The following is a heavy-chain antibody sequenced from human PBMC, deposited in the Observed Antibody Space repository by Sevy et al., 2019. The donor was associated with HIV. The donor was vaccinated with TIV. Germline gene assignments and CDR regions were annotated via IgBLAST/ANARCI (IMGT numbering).Heavy chain of an antibody. J-gene: IGHJ4*01. CDR1: GFAFSSHA. V-gene: IGHV3-30-3*01. CDR3: ARDGGYSIKWYPLY. CDR2: ISYEGTET. Sequence: GGSLRLSCAASGFAFSSHAMHWVRQAPGKGLEWVAVISYEGTETFYAASVEGRFTTSRDNSKNMFSLQINSLRPEDTAVYYCARDGGYSIKWYPLYWGHGTLVTVSS. D-gene: IGHD6-13*01.